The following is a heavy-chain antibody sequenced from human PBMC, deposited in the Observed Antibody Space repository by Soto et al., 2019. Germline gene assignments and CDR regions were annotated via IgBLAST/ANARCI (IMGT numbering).Heavy chain of an antibody. CDR2: IHSDGNNK. Sequence: GGSLRLSCAASGFIFSTYAMHWVRQPPGKGLEWVAVIHSDGNNKKFADSVKGRFTISRDNSKNTLYLQMNGLRAEDTAVYYCARVHYNTSPLTGSGMDVWGQGTTVTVSS. D-gene: IGHD3-9*01. CDR1: GFIFSTYA. J-gene: IGHJ6*02. V-gene: IGHV3-33*01. CDR3: ARVHYNTSPLTGSGMDV.